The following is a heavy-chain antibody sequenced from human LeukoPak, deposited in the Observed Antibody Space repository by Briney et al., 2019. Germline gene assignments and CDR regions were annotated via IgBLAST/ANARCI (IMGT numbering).Heavy chain of an antibody. J-gene: IGHJ6*02. CDR1: GGSISSSSYY. Sequence: PSETLSLTCTVSGGSISSSSYYWVWIRQSPGKGLEWIGTIYYSENTYYHPSLKSRVTISVDTSKNQFSLHLSSVTAADTAVYYCARSDSSSSLVLGSYYGMDVWGQGTTVTVSS. D-gene: IGHD6-6*01. CDR3: ARSDSSSSLVLGSYYGMDV. CDR2: IYYSENT. V-gene: IGHV4-39*01.